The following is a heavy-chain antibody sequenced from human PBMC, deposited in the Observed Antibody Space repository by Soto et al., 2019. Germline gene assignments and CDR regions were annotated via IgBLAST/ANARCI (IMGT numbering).Heavy chain of an antibody. V-gene: IGHV4-34*01. CDR3: ARGYIWYVILTGYRAGYFDY. CDR1: GGSFSGYY. J-gene: IGHJ4*02. CDR2: INHSGST. Sequence: PSETLSLTCAVYGGSFSGYYWSWIRQPPGKGLEWIGEINHSGSTNYNPSLKSRVTISVDTSKNQFSLKLSSVTAADTAVYYCARGYIWYVILTGYRAGYFDYWGQGTLVTVSS. D-gene: IGHD3-9*01.